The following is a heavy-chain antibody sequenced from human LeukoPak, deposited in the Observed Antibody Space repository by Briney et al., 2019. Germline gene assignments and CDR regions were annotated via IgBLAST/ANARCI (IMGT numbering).Heavy chain of an antibody. J-gene: IGHJ4*02. D-gene: IGHD2-8*02. CDR3: ARDREVVVY. CDR2: IRDDGSVK. CDR1: GFTFSRHW. V-gene: IGHV3-7*03. Sequence: GSLRLSCAASGFTFSRHWMSWVRQAPGKGLEWVANIRDDGSVKYYVGSVKGRFTISRDNANNSLYLQMNSLGAEDTAVYYCARDREVVVYWGQGTLVTVSS.